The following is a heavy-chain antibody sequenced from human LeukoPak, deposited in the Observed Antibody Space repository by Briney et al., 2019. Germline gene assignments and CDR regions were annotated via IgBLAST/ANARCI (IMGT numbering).Heavy chain of an antibody. J-gene: IGHJ4*02. CDR1: GYSIISCYY. D-gene: IGHD6-13*01. CDR3: ARDLEAAAD. CDR2: IYHSGST. Sequence: PSETLSLTCTVSGYSIISCYYWGWIRRPPGKGLEWIGSIYHSGSTYYNPSLKSRVTISVDTSKNQFSLKLSSVTAADTAVYYCARDLEAAADWGQGTLVTVSS. V-gene: IGHV4-38-2*02.